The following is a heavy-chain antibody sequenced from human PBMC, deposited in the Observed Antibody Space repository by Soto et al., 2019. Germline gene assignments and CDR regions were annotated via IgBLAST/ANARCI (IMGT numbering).Heavy chain of an antibody. D-gene: IGHD2-15*01. J-gene: IGHJ4*02. Sequence: SGWSLRLSCAASGFTFSSYAMGWVRQGPGKGLEWVAVVSIGGSTHYADSVRVRFTISRDNSKNTLSLQMNSLTAEDTAVYFCAKRRGAGGHFDYWGQGALVTVSS. V-gene: IGHV3-23*01. CDR3: AKRRGAGGHFDY. CDR2: VSIGGST. CDR1: GFTFSSYA.